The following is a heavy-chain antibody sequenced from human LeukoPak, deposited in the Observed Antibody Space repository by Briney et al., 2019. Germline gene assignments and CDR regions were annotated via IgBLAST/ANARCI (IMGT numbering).Heavy chain of an antibody. D-gene: IGHD3-10*01. CDR2: ISGGGTSI. CDR3: AREGSSDAFDI. J-gene: IGHJ3*02. Sequence: GGSLRLSCTASGFSVSSNYMSWVRQAPGKGLEWVSYISGGGTSIYYADSVEGRFTISRDNAKNSLYLQMNSLRAEDTAVYYCAREGSSDAFDIWGQGTMVTVSS. CDR1: GFSVSSNY. V-gene: IGHV3-11*04.